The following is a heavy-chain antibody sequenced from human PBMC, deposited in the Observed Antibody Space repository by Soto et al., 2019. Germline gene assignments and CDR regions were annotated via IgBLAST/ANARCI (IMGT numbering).Heavy chain of an antibody. CDR3: ARDGYCSGGNCLDGMGV. CDR2: ISSDGGTK. J-gene: IGHJ6*02. V-gene: IGHV3-30-3*01. Sequence: SCKASVYTFTGYYMHWVRQAPGKGLERVALISSDGGTKYYADSVKGRFTISRHNSRNTISLQMNSLRAEDTAVYYCARDGYCSGGNCLDGMGVWGQGTTVTVSS. CDR1: VYTFTGYY. D-gene: IGHD2-15*01.